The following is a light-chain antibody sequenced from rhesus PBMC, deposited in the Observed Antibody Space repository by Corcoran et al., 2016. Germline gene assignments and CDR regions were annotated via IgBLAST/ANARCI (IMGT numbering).Light chain of an antibody. J-gene: IGKJ2*01. CDR2: DAN. Sequence: DIQMTQYPSSLSASVGHRVTITCRASQGISSYLNWYQQKPGKAPKLLIYDANRWERGVPSRFSGSGSGTEFTLTISSMQPEDFTTYYCQQYNSLPYTFGQGTKAEIK. CDR1: QGISSY. CDR3: QQYNSLPYT. V-gene: IGKV1-32*01.